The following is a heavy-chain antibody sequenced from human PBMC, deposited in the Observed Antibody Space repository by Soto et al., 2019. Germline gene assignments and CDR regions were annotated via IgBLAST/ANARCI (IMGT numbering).Heavy chain of an antibody. CDR1: GDSVSSNSAT. Sequence: PSQTLSLTCAISGDSVSSNSATWHWIRQSPSRGLEWLGRTYYRSKWYSDYATSVKSRITINPDTSKNQFSLQLNSVTPEDTAVYYCARDNIVRTMDFFDCWGQGPPVPIPS. D-gene: IGHD1-26*01. CDR3: ARDNIVRTMDFFDC. CDR2: TYYRSKWYS. V-gene: IGHV6-1*01. J-gene: IGHJ4*02.